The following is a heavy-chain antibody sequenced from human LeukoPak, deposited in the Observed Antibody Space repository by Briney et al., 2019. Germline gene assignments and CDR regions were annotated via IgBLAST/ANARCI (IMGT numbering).Heavy chain of an antibody. J-gene: IGHJ6*02. CDR3: ARGTAYYYYGMDV. V-gene: IGHV4-59*01. Sequence: SETLSLTCTVSGGSISSYYWSWIRQPPGKGLEWIGYIYYSGSTNYNPSLKSRVTISVDTSKNQFSLKLSSVIAADTAVYYCARGTAYYYYGMDVWGQGTTVTVSS. CDR2: IYYSGST. CDR1: GGSISSYY.